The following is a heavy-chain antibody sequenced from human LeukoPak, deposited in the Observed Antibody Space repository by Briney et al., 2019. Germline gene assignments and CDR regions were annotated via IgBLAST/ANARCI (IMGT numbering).Heavy chain of an antibody. J-gene: IGHJ1*01. CDR1: GFTFSSYS. D-gene: IGHD3-10*01. Sequence: PGGSLRLSCAASGFTFSSYSMNWVRQAPGKGLEWVSSISSSSSYIYYADSVEGRFTISRDNAKNSLYLQMNSLRAEDTAVYYCASWPMGVRPHWGQGTLVTVSS. V-gene: IGHV3-21*01. CDR3: ASWPMGVRPH. CDR2: ISSSSSYI.